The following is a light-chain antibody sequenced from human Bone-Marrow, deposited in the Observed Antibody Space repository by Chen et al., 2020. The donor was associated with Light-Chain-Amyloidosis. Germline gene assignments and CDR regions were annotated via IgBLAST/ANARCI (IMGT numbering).Light chain of an antibody. Sequence: QSALTQPASVSGSPGQSITISCTGTSSDVGGDNHVSWYQQHPDKAPKLIIYEVTKRPSWVPDLFSSSKSDNTASLTISGLQTEDEADYFCSSYTITNTLVFGSGTRVTVL. CDR2: EVT. CDR1: SSDVGGDNH. CDR3: SSYTITNTLV. V-gene: IGLV2-14*01. J-gene: IGLJ1*01.